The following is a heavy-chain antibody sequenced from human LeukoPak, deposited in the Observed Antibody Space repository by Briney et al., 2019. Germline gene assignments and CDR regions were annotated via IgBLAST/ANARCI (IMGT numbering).Heavy chain of an antibody. CDR2: INPRGDNT. CDR1: EFTFSSYA. D-gene: IGHD3-22*01. Sequence: QTGGSLRLSCAASEFTFSSYAMSWVRQAPGKGLEWVSGINPRGDNTYYADSVKGRFTISRDNSKNTLYLQMNSLRAEDTAVYYCARASTPYYYDSSGYQTVGYWGQGTLVTVSS. J-gene: IGHJ4*02. CDR3: ARASTPYYYDSSGYQTVGY. V-gene: IGHV3-23*01.